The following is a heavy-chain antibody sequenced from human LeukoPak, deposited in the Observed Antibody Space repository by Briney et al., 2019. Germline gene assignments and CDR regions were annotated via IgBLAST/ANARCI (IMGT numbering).Heavy chain of an antibody. CDR2: IYHSGST. CDR3: ARTSILRYFDWLPGQSAFDI. V-gene: IGHV4-38-2*02. Sequence: SETLSLTCTVSGYSISSGYYWGWIRQPPGKGLEWDGSIYHSGSTYYNPSLKSRVTISVDTSKNQFSLKLSSVTAADTAVYYCARTSILRYFDWLPGQSAFDIWGQGTMVTVSS. CDR1: GYSISSGYY. D-gene: IGHD3-9*01. J-gene: IGHJ3*02.